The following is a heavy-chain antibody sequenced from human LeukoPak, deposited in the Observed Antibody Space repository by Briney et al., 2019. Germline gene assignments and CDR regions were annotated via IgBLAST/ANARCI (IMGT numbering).Heavy chain of an antibody. J-gene: IGHJ4*02. V-gene: IGHV3-7*01. CDR3: ARLDGIAAAGTDVY. Sequence: GGSLRLSCAASGFTFSSYWMSWVRQAPGKGLEWVANIKQDGSEKYYVDSVKGRFTISRDNAKNSLYLQMNSLRAEDTAVYYCARLDGIAAAGTDVYWGQGTLVTVSS. D-gene: IGHD6-13*01. CDR1: GFTFSSYW. CDR2: IKQDGSEK.